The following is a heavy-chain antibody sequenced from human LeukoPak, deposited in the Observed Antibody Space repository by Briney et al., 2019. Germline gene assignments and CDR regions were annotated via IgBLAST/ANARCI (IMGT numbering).Heavy chain of an antibody. Sequence: GTSLRLSCAASGFTFSHYAMHWVRQAPGRGLEWVALIAHDGGKKYYADSVKGRFTISRDNSKNTLYLQMTSLRPEDTAVFYCARDRTLFYDSTGYYPAYWGQGTLVTVSS. V-gene: IGHV3-30-3*01. J-gene: IGHJ4*02. D-gene: IGHD3-22*01. CDR1: GFTFSHYA. CDR2: IAHDGGKK. CDR3: ARDRTLFYDSTGYYPAY.